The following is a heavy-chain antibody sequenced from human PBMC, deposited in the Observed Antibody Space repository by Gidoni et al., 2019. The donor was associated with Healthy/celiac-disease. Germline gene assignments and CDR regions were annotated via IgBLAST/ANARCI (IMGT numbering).Heavy chain of an antibody. Sequence: EVQLVESGGGLVQPGRSLRLSCAASGFRFDDSAMHWVRQAPGKGLEWVAGISWNSGSRGYVDSVKGRFTISRDNAKNSLYLQMDSLRAEDTALYYCAKAEIAVAVAGTYYYYMDVWGKGTTVTVSS. J-gene: IGHJ6*03. D-gene: IGHD6-19*01. V-gene: IGHV3-9*01. CDR2: ISWNSGSR. CDR1: GFRFDDSA. CDR3: AKAEIAVAVAGTYYYYMDV.